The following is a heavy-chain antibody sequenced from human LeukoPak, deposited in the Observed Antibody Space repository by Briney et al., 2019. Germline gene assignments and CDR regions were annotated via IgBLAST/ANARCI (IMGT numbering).Heavy chain of an antibody. V-gene: IGHV3-30*18. CDR1: GFTFSSYG. D-gene: IGHD3-16*01. Sequence: PGGSLRLSCAASGFTFSSYGMHWIRQAPGKGLEWVAVISYDGSNKYYADSVKGRFTISRDNSKNTLYLQMNSLRAEDTAVYYCAKEGPPGEIELGAFDIWGQGTMVTVSS. CDR2: ISYDGSNK. CDR3: AKEGPPGEIELGAFDI. J-gene: IGHJ3*02.